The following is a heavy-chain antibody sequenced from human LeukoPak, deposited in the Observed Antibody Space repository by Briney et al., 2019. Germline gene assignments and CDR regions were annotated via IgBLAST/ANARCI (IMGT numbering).Heavy chain of an antibody. CDR1: GFTVSSNY. Sequence: GGSLGLSCAASGFTVSSNYMSWVRQAPGKGLEWASVIYSGGSTYYADSVKGRFTTSRDNSKNTLYLQMNSLRAEDTAVYYCARARTYYYDSSGYWEDWGQGTLVTVSS. V-gene: IGHV3-66*01. CDR3: ARARTYYYDSSGYWED. D-gene: IGHD3-22*01. J-gene: IGHJ4*02. CDR2: IYSGGST.